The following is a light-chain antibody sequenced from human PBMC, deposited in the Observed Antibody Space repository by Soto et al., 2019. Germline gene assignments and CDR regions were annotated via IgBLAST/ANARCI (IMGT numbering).Light chain of an antibody. V-gene: IGLV4-69*01. J-gene: IGLJ2*01. Sequence: QLVLTQSPSASASLGASVKLTCTLSSGHSSYAIAWHQQQPEKGPRYLMKLDSDGSHTKGDAIPDRFAGSSSGAERYLTISGLQAEDEADCYCQTWGTGIHVVFGGGTKLTVL. CDR3: QTWGTGIHVV. CDR1: SGHSSYA. CDR2: LDSDGSH.